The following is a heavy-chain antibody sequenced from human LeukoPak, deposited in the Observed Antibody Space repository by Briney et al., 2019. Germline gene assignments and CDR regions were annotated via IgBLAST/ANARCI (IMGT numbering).Heavy chain of an antibody. D-gene: IGHD3-3*01. V-gene: IGHV3-21*01. CDR1: GFSFSTFS. Sequence: GGSLRLSCAASGFSFSTFSMNWVRQAPGKGLEWVSTIGSSGDYIDYAESVKGRFTISRDDDTNSLHLQMNSLRAEDTAVYYCTRGGTRSSMFWNYWGQGTLVTVSS. CDR2: IGSSGDYI. CDR3: TRGGTRSSMFWNY. J-gene: IGHJ4*02.